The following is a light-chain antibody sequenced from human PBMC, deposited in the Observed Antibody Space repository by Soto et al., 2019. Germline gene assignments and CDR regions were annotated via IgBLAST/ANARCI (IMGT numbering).Light chain of an antibody. CDR2: RAS. V-gene: IGKV1-5*03. J-gene: IGKJ1*01. Sequence: DIQMTQSPSTLSASVGDRVIITCRASQSISSWLAWYQQKPWKAPNLLIYRASTLKSGIPSRFSGSGTGTEFTLTISSLQPDDFATYYCQQYDRASWTFGPGTKVEMK. CDR3: QQYDRASWT. CDR1: QSISSW.